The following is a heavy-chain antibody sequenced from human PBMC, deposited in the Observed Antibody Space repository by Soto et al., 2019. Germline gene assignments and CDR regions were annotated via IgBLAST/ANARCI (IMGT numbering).Heavy chain of an antibody. J-gene: IGHJ4*01. D-gene: IGHD3-9*01. CDR3: ARVRVRLRYFDWLFY. CDR2: ISYDGSNK. Sequence: QXXLVXXXGGVVXPGXXLXXXXAXXXFTXXSXAMXXXXXAXGKGLEWVAVISYDGSNKYYADSVKGRFTISXXXXXXXXXXXMNSLRAEDTAVYYCARVRVRLRYFDWLFYWGXXTLVTVSS. V-gene: IGHV3-30-3*01. CDR1: XFTXXSXA.